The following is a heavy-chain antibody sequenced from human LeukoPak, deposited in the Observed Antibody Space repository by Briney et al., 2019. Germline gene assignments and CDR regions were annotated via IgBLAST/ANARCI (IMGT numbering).Heavy chain of an antibody. D-gene: IGHD7-27*01. CDR1: GFTFSSYT. J-gene: IGHJ4*02. CDR3: AKDGGLWVSAHWGDS. Sequence: GGSLRLSCAASGFTFSSYTMSWVRQAPGKGLEWDSTITTSDGNTYYADSVKGRFTVSRDNSKNTLFLQMNSLRAEDTAVYYCAKDGGLWVSAHWGDSWGQGTLVTVSS. CDR2: ITTSDGNT. V-gene: IGHV3-23*01.